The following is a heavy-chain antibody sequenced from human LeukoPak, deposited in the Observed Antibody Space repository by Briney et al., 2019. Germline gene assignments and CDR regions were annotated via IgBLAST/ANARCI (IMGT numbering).Heavy chain of an antibody. Sequence: PGGSLRLSCAASGFTFSSYGMHWVRQAPGKGLEWVAFIRYDGSNKYYADSVKGRFTISRDNSKNTLYLQMNSLRAEDTAVYYCAKDATIGIVVVPAAITYWGQGTLVTVSS. V-gene: IGHV3-30*02. CDR2: IRYDGSNK. CDR3: AKDATIGIVVVPAAITY. CDR1: GFTFSSYG. D-gene: IGHD2-2*01. J-gene: IGHJ4*02.